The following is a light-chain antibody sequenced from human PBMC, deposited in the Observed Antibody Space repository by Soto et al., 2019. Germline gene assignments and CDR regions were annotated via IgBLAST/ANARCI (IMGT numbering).Light chain of an antibody. CDR1: QDIHSF. J-gene: IGKJ4*01. CDR3: QQYDSPPLS. Sequence: DIQMTQSPSSLSASVGDRVTIACQATQDIHSFLAWYQQKPGKAPKFLIFDAANLERGVPSRFSGSRSGTDFTFAISSLQPEDIATYFCQQYDSPPLSFGGGTKVE. V-gene: IGKV1-33*01. CDR2: DAA.